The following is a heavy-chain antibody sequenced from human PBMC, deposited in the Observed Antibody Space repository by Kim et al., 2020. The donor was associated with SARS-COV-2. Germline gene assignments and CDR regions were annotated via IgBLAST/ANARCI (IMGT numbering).Heavy chain of an antibody. J-gene: IGHJ5*02. D-gene: IGHD2-2*01. V-gene: IGHV3-30*18. CDR1: GLTFRNYG. CDR3: AKGPIAVVSGGKMWLDP. Sequence: GGSLRLSCAASGLTFRNYGMHWVRQAPGKGLEWVADISYDGTIQYYGDSVEGPFTISRDNSKNTLYLQMNSLRLEDTAVYYCAKGPIAVVSGGKMWLDPWGQGTLVTVSS. CDR2: ISYDGTIQ.